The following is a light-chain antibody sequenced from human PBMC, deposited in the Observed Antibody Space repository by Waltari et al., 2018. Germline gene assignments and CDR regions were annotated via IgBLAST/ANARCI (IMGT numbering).Light chain of an antibody. CDR3: CSFAHRSTYV. J-gene: IGLJ1*01. Sequence: QSALTQPASVSGSPGQSITISCTGPNTDVGSHELVSLYQQHPGKAPKLIIYDVNKRPSGVPNRFSGSKSGNTASLTMSGLQAEDEADYYCCSFAHRSTYVFGTGTKVTVL. V-gene: IGLV2-23*02. CDR1: NTDVGSHEL. CDR2: DVN.